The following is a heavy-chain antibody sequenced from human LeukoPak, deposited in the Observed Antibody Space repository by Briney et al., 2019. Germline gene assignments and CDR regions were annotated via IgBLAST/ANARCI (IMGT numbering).Heavy chain of an antibody. J-gene: IGHJ4*02. CDR3: ARDKIVGASKFDY. V-gene: IGHV3-7*01. CDR2: IKQDESEK. CDR1: GFTFSNYW. Sequence: GGSLRLSCAVSGFTFSNYWMSWVRQAPGKGLEWVAHIKQDESEKYYVDSVKGRFTISRDNAKNSLYLQMNSLRAEDTAIYYCARDKIVGASKFDYWGQGTLSPSPQ. D-gene: IGHD1-26*01.